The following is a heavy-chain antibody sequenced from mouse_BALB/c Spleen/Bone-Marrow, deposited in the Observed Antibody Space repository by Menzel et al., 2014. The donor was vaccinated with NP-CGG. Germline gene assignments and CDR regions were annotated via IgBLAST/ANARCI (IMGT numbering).Heavy chain of an antibody. CDR3: TRGGGSSYVEFAY. V-gene: IGHV1-5*01. D-gene: IGHD1-1*01. Sequence: EVQLQQSGTVLARPGASVKMSCKASGYTFTSYWMHWVKQRPGQGLEWIGAIYPGNSDTRYNQKFKGKAKLTAVTSTSTAYMELSSLTNEDSAGYYCTRGGGSSYVEFAYWGQGTLVTVSA. CDR1: GYTFTSYW. J-gene: IGHJ3*01. CDR2: IYPGNSDT.